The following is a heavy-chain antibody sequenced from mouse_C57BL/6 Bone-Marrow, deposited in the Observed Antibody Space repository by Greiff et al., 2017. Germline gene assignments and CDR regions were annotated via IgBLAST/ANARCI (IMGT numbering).Heavy chain of an antibody. CDR1: GYTFTNHT. Sequence: QVQLKESDAELVKPGASVKISCKVSGYTFTNHTIHWMKQRPEQGLEWIGYIYPRDGSTKYNEKFKGKATLTADKSSSTAYMQLNSLTSEDSAVYFCAQTAQAPYYFDYWGQGTTLTVSS. V-gene: IGHV1-78*01. CDR2: IYPRDGST. CDR3: AQTAQAPYYFDY. D-gene: IGHD3-2*02. J-gene: IGHJ2*01.